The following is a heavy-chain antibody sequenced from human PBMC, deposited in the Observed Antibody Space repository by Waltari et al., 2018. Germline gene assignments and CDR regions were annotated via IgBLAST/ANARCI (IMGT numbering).Heavy chain of an antibody. Sequence: QVQLVQSGAEVKKPGSSVKVSCKASGGTFSSYAISWVRQAPGQGLEWMGGISPIFGTANYAQKFQGRVTITADESTSTAYMELSSLRSEDTAVYYCARYTGYSSGWYTGDAFDIWGQGTMVIVSS. J-gene: IGHJ3*02. CDR3: ARYTGYSSGWYTGDAFDI. D-gene: IGHD6-19*01. CDR1: GGTFSSYA. CDR2: ISPIFGTA. V-gene: IGHV1-69*01.